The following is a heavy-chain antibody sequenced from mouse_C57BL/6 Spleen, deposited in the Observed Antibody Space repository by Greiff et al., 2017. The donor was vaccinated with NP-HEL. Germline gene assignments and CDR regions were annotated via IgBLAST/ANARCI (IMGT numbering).Heavy chain of an antibody. D-gene: IGHD2-3*01. CDR3: ASFYDGYLDYYAMDY. J-gene: IGHJ4*01. CDR2: IWRGGST. Sequence: QVQLKESGPGLVQPSQSLSITCTVSGFSLTSYGVHWVRQSPGKGLEWLGVIWRGGSTDYNAAFMSRLSITKDNSKSQVFFKMNSLQADDTAIYYCASFYDGYLDYYAMDYWGQGTSVTVSS. V-gene: IGHV2-5*01. CDR1: GFSLTSYG.